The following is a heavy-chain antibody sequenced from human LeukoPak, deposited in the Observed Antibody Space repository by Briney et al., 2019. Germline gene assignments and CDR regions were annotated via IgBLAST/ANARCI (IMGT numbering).Heavy chain of an antibody. CDR2: ISRSGDRT. D-gene: IGHD3-10*01. V-gene: IGHV3-23*01. CDR3: AKYNYYGSGSYYNDFDS. Sequence: GGSLRLSCAASGFTFSTYAMSWARQAPGKGLEWVSSISRSGDRTYYADSVKGRFTISRDNSKNTLYLQMNSLRAEDTAIYYCAKYNYYGSGSYYNDFDSWGQGTLVTVSS. CDR1: GFTFSTYA. J-gene: IGHJ4*02.